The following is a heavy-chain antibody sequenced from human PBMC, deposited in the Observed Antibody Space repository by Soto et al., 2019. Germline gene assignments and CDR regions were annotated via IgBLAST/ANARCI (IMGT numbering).Heavy chain of an antibody. CDR2: IWYDGSNK. CDR1: GFTFSSYG. V-gene: IGHV3-33*01. CDR3: ARALKYYYDSSGYYDLDY. Sequence: GGSLRLSCAASGFTFSSYGMHWVRQAPGKGLEWVAVIWYDGSNKYYADSVKGRFTISRDSSKNTLYLQMNSLRAEDTAVYYCARALKYYYDSSGYYDLDYWGQGTLVTVSS. J-gene: IGHJ4*02. D-gene: IGHD3-22*01.